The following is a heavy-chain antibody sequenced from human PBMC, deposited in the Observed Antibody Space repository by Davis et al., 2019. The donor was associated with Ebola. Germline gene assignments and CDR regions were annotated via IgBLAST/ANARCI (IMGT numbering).Heavy chain of an antibody. CDR3: ARDRGIVGATDNFDY. CDR2: ISYDGSYK. D-gene: IGHD1-26*01. CDR1: GFTFSSYG. Sequence: GESLKISCAASGFTFSSYGMHWVRQAPGKGLEWVAVISYDGSYKYYADSVKGRFTISRDNSKNTLYLQMNSLRAEDTAVYYCARDRGIVGATDNFDYWGQGTLVTVSS. J-gene: IGHJ4*02. V-gene: IGHV3-30*03.